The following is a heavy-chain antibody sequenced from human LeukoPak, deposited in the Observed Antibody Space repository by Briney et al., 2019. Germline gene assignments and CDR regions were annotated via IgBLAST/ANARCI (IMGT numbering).Heavy chain of an antibody. V-gene: IGHV3-23*01. J-gene: IGHJ6*03. CDR2: ISGSGGST. CDR3: ARFAAGGSYYYYMDV. Sequence: GGSLRLSCAASGFIFNSYGMSWVRQAPGKGLEWVSLISGSGGSTYCADSVKGRFTISRDNAKNSLYLQMNSLRADDTAVYYCARFAAGGSYYYYMDVWGKGTTVTVSS. CDR1: GFIFNSYG. D-gene: IGHD3-10*01.